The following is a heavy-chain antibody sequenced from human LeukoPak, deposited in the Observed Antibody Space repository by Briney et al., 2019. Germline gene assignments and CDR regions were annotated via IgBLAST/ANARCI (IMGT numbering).Heavy chain of an antibody. J-gene: IGHJ4*02. V-gene: IGHV3-23*01. CDR2: ISGSGGST. D-gene: IGHD3-16*01. Sequence: GGSLRLSSVAPGFTSTSFAMTWVRRAPGKGLEWVSTISGSGGSTYYADSVKGRFTISRDNSKNTLYLQVNSLRAEDTAVYYCSGGERVGYWGQGTLVTVSS. CDR1: GFTSTSFA. CDR3: SGGERVGY.